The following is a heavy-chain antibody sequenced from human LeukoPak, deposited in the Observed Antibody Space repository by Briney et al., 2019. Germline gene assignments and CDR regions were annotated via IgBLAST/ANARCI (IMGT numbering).Heavy chain of an antibody. CDR1: GDSISNYY. J-gene: IGHJ4*02. D-gene: IGHD3-10*01. CDR2: IYYSVST. V-gene: IGHV4-59*01. Sequence: SETLSLTCTVSGDSISNYYWSWIRQPPGGGLEWIGYIYYSVSTTYNPSLKSRVTISLDTSKDQFSLTLTSVTAADTAVYYCARLVYHGSGTYRFYYFDYWGQGTLVTVSS. CDR3: ARLVYHGSGTYRFYYFDY.